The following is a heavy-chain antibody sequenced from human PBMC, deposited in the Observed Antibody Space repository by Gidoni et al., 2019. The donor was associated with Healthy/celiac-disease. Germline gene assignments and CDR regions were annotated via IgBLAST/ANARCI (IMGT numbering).Heavy chain of an antibody. J-gene: IGHJ4*02. V-gene: IGHV4-59*01. D-gene: IGHD6-19*01. Sequence: QVQLQESGPGLVKPSETLSLTCTVSGCSISSYSWSWIRQPPGKGLEWIGYIYYSGSTNYNPSLKSRVTISVDTSKNQFSRKLSSVTAADTAVYYCAVGDYSSGWPFDYWGQGTLVTVSS. CDR3: AVGDYSSGWPFDY. CDR2: IYYSGST. CDR1: GCSISSYS.